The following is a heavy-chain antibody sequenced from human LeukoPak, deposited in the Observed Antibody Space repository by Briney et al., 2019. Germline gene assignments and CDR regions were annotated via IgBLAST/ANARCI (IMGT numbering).Heavy chain of an antibody. D-gene: IGHD2-15*01. V-gene: IGHV4-34*01. CDR1: GGSFSGYY. Sequence: SETLSLTCAVYGGSFSGYYWSWIRQPPGKGLEWIGEINHSGNTNYNPSLKSRVTISVDTSKNQFSLKLSSVTAADTAVYYCARRRVVVVAATPRGYYYMDVWGKGTTVTVSS. CDR2: INHSGNT. J-gene: IGHJ6*03. CDR3: ARRRVVVVAATPRGYYYMDV.